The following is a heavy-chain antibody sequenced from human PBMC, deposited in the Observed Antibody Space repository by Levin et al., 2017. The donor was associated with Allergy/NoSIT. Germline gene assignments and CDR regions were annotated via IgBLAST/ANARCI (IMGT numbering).Heavy chain of an antibody. CDR3: ARDSIAAAGLVDY. V-gene: IGHV4-4*02. D-gene: IGHD6-13*01. J-gene: IGHJ4*02. CDR1: GGSISSSNW. CDR2: IYHSGST. Sequence: SETLSLTCAVSGGSISSSNWWSWVRQPPGKGLEWIGEIYHSGSTNYNPSLKSRVTISVDKSKNQFSLKLSSVTAADTAVYYCARDSIAAAGLVDYWGQGTLVTVSS.